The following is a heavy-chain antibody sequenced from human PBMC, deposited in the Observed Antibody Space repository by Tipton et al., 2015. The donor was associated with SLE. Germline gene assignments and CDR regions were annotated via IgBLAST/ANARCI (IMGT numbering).Heavy chain of an antibody. V-gene: IGHV3-23*01. D-gene: IGHD1/OR15-1a*01. Sequence: GSLRLSCATSGFTFSSYALGWVRRAPGKGLDWVSAISGGGGSTYYADFVEGRFSISIDKSKKTLFLQMNSLRVDDTATYYCAKFEKTTDFYLDSWGQGTLVSVSS. J-gene: IGHJ4*02. CDR2: ISGGGGST. CDR1: GFTFSSYA. CDR3: AKFEKTTDFYLDS.